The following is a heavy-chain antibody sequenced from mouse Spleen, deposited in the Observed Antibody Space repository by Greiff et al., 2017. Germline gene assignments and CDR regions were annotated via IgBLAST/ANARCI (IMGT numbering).Heavy chain of an antibody. CDR2: ISNGSGST. J-gene: IGHJ2*01. Sequence: EVQLVESGGGLVRPGGSLKLSCAASGFTFSSYTMSWVRQTPEKGLEWVAYISNGSGSTYYPDTVKGRSTISRANAKNTLYLQLSSLKSEDTAMYYCARHGYGVSFDYWGQSTTLPGPS. D-gene: IGHD2-2*01. CDR1: GFTFSSYT. V-gene: IGHV5-12-2*01. CDR3: ARHGYGVSFDY.